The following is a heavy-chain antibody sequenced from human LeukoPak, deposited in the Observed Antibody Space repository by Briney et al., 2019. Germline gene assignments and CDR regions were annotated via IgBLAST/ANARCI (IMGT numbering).Heavy chain of an antibody. J-gene: IGHJ6*02. V-gene: IGHV3-23*01. D-gene: IGHD4-17*01. CDR1: GFTFSSYA. CDR3: AKGPPGDYSAPYYYYGMDV. CDR2: ISGSGGST. Sequence: GGSLRLSCAASGFTFSSYAMSWVRQAPGKGLEWVSAISGSGGSTYYADSVKGRFTISRDNSKNTLYLQMNSLRAEDTAVYYCAKGPPGDYSAPYYYYGMDVWGQGTTVTVSS.